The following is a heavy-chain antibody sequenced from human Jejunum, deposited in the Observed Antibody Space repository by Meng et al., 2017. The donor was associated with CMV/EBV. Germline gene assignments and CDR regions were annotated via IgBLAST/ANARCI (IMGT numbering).Heavy chain of an antibody. CDR1: TYTNSS. J-gene: IGHJ4*02. D-gene: IGHD2-15*01. V-gene: IGHV1-46*01. CDR3: ARDLGGSYYFDY. Sequence: TYTNSSMHWIRQAPGQGLEWMGIINPIGGSATYAQKFQGRVTMTRDMSTTTVYLELSSLRTEDTAVYYCARDLGGSYYFDYWGQGTVVTVSS. CDR2: INPIGGSA.